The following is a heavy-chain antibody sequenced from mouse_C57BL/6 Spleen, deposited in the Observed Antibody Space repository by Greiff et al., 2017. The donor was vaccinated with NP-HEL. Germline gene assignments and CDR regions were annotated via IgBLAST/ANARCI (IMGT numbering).Heavy chain of an antibody. Sequence: QVQLQQSGAELVRPGASVTLSCKASGYTFTDYEMHWVKQTPVHGLEWIGAIDPETGGTAYNQKFKGKAILTADKSSSTAYMELRSLTSEDSAVYYCTTTVVATGNFDYWGQGTTRTVSS. D-gene: IGHD1-1*01. V-gene: IGHV1-15*01. J-gene: IGHJ2*01. CDR1: GYTFTDYE. CDR3: TTTVVATGNFDY. CDR2: IDPETGGT.